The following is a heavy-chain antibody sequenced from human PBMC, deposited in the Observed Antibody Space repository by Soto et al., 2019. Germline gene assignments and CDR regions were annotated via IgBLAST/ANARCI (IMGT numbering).Heavy chain of an antibody. CDR2: IYDSVNT. J-gene: IGHJ4*02. CDR1: GDSLSSGGHY. D-gene: IGHD3-9*01. Sequence: SETLSLTCTVSGDSLSSGGHYWSWIRQHPGKGLEWIGHIYDSVNTYYSPSLRSRVTISADVSKNQFSLNLRSVTAADTAVYYCARVDHRGYFAILTDYWGQGTLVTVSS. CDR3: ARVDHRGYFAILTDY. V-gene: IGHV4-31*03.